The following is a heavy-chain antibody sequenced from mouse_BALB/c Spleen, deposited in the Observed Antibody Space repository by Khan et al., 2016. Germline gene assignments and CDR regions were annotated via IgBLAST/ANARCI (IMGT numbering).Heavy chain of an antibody. CDR1: GYSITSDYA. CDR3: SRTLLRLYYFDY. V-gene: IGHV3-2*02. J-gene: IGHJ2*01. Sequence: EVQLQESGPGLVKPSRSLSLTCTVTGYSITSDYAWNWIRQFPGNKLEWMGYISYSGSTSYNPSLKSRISITRDTSKNQFFLQLNSVTTEDTATYYCSRTLLRLYYFDYWGQGTTLTVSS. D-gene: IGHD1-2*01. CDR2: ISYSGST.